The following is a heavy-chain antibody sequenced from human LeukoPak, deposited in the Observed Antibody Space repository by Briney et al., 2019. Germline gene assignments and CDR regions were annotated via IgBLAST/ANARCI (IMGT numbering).Heavy chain of an antibody. J-gene: IGHJ4*02. CDR2: ISSSGESP. Sequence: QSGGSLRLSCAASGFTFSRYAMSWVRQAPGKGLELVCGISSSGESPYYADSVKGRFTISRDNSKNTLYLEISSPRAEDTAVYYCAKKSRDGYNPFDYLGQGTLVTVSS. D-gene: IGHD5-24*01. V-gene: IGHV3-23*01. CDR3: AKKSRDGYNPFDY. CDR1: GFTFSRYA.